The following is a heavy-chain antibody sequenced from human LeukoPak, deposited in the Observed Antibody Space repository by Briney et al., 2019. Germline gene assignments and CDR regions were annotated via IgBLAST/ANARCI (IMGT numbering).Heavy chain of an antibody. CDR3: ARVGGSFQSYYYYGMDV. CDR2: ISAYNGNT. J-gene: IGHJ6*02. D-gene: IGHD1-26*01. V-gene: IGHV1-18*01. CDR1: GYTFTSYG. Sequence: ASVKVSCKASGYTFTSYGISWVRQAPGQGLEWMGWISAYNGNTNYAQKLQGRVTMTTDTSTSTAYMELRSLRSDDTAVYYCARVGGSFQSYYYYGMDVWGQGTTVTVSS.